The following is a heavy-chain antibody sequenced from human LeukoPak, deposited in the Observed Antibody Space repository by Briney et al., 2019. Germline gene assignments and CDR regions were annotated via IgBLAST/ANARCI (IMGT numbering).Heavy chain of an antibody. CDR2: INHSGST. V-gene: IGHV4-34*01. CDR3: AKDSSGWYRDY. Sequence: SETLSLTCAVYGGSFSGYYWSWIRQPPGKGLEWIGEINHSGSTNYNPSLKSRVTISVDTSKNQFSLKLSSVTAADTAVYYCAKDSSGWYRDYWGQGTLVTVSS. J-gene: IGHJ4*02. D-gene: IGHD6-19*01. CDR1: GGSFSGYY.